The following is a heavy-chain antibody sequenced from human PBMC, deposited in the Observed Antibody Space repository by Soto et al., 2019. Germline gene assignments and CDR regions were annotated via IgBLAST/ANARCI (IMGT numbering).Heavy chain of an antibody. D-gene: IGHD6-25*01. CDR1: GFTVSNNY. V-gene: IGHV3-53*01. Sequence: EVQLVESGGGLIQPGGSLRLSCAVSGFTVSNNYMSWVRQAPGKGLEGVSVIYSGGYTAYGDSVKGRFTISRDNSKNTQNLKMNRRRADGPAVFSWATQRGGGGYWGQGTLVTVSS. J-gene: IGHJ4*02. CDR2: IYSGGYT. CDR3: ATQRGGGGY.